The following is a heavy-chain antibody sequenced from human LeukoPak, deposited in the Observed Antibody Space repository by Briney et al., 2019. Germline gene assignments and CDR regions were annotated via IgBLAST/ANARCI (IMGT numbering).Heavy chain of an antibody. Sequence: GGSLRLSCAASGFTFSSYSMKWVRQAPGKGLEWVSSISSSSSYIYYADSVKGRFTISRDNAKNSLYLQMNSLRAEDTAVYYCAKAIKTTVTTNGHYYYYGMDVWGQGTTVTVSS. CDR1: GFTFSSYS. CDR2: ISSSSSYI. CDR3: AKAIKTTVTTNGHYYYYGMDV. V-gene: IGHV3-21*01. J-gene: IGHJ6*02. D-gene: IGHD4-11*01.